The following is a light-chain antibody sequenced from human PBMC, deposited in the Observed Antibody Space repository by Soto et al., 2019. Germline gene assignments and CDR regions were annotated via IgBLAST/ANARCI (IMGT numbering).Light chain of an antibody. CDR2: KAS. CDR1: QSISSW. J-gene: IGKJ1*01. Sequence: DIQITQSPSTLSASVGDRVTITCRSSQSISSWLAWYQQKPGKAPKLLIYKASSLESGVPSRFSGSGSGTEFTLTISSLQPDDFATYYCQQYNSYSPWTFGQVTKVDIK. CDR3: QQYNSYSPWT. V-gene: IGKV1-5*03.